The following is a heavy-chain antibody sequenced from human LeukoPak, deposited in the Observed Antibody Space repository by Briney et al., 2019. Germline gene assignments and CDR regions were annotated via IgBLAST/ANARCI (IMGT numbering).Heavy chain of an antibody. D-gene: IGHD2-2*01. V-gene: IGHV1-46*01. J-gene: IGHJ5*02. CDR3: ARRTGYCSSTSCYWFDP. CDR2: INPSGGST. CDR1: GYTFTGYY. Sequence: RASVKVSCKASGYTFTGYYMHWVRQAPGQGLEWMGIINPSGGSTSYAQKFQGRVTMTKDTSTSTVYMELSSLRSEDTAVYYCARRTGYCSSTSCYWFDPWGQGTLVTVSS.